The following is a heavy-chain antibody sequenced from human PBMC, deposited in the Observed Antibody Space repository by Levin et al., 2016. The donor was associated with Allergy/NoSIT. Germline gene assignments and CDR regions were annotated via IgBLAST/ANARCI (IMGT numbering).Heavy chain of an antibody. CDR1: GFTFSSYA. D-gene: IGHD5-18*01. J-gene: IGHJ5*02. V-gene: IGHV3-23*01. CDR3: AKDPNTYGTANWFDP. Sequence: GKSLKISCAASGFTFSSYAMSWVRQSPGKGLEWVSSISGSGGSTYYADSVKGRFTISRDNSKNTVYLQMIGLRVEDAAAYYCAKDPNTYGTANWFDPWGQGTLVTVSS. CDR2: ISGSGGST.